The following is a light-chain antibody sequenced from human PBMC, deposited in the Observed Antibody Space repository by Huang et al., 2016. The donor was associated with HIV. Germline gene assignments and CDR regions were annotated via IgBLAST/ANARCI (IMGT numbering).Light chain of an antibody. V-gene: IGKV3-15*01. CDR3: QQYDKWPPLLT. CDR2: GAS. J-gene: IGKJ4*01. Sequence: EIVMTQSPATLSVSPGERVILSCRASESVDSSLALYQQKPGQDHRLLIYGASTRASGVPPRFSVSGSGTEFTLSISGLQSADFAVYYCQQYDKWPPLLTFGGGTKVEIK. CDR1: ESVDSS.